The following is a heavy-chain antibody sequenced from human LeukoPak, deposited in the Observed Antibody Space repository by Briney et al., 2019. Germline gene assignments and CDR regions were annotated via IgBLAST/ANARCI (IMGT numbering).Heavy chain of an antibody. Sequence: ASVKVSCKASGYTFTIYGISWVRQAPGQGLEWMGWISAYNGNTNYAQKLQGRVTMTTDTSTSTAYMELRSLRSDDTAVYYCARVDYDILTDYYKKGYFDCWGQGTLVTVSS. CDR1: GYTFTIYG. CDR2: ISAYNGNT. CDR3: ARVDYDILTDYYKKGYFDC. J-gene: IGHJ4*02. D-gene: IGHD3-9*01. V-gene: IGHV1-18*04.